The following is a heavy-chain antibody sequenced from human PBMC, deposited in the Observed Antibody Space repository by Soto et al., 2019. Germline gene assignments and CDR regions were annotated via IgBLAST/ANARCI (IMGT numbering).Heavy chain of an antibody. V-gene: IGHV4-39*01. CDR3: ASGYPWVGFDF. CDR1: GGSISSTDYY. CDR2: IYYSGSA. J-gene: IGHJ4*02. Sequence: SETLSLTCAVPGGSISSTDYYRGWIRQTPGKGLEWIGNIYYSGSASYNPSLKSRVTISIDTSKNQVSLNLSSVTAADTAVYICASGYPWVGFDFWGQGTLVTVSS. D-gene: IGHD5-18*01.